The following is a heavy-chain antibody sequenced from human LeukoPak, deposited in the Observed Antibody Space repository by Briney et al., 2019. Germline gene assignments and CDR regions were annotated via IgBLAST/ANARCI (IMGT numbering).Heavy chain of an antibody. D-gene: IGHD1-7*01. CDR2: ISGSGGST. V-gene: IGHV3-23*01. J-gene: IGHJ5*02. CDR3: AKPTITGTTHWWFDP. CDR1: GFTFSSYA. Sequence: GGSLRLSCAASGFTFSSYAMSWVRQAPGKGLEWVSAISGSGGSTYYADSVKGRFTISRDNSKNTLYLQMNNLRAEDTAVYYCAKPTITGTTHWWFDPWGQGTLVTVSS.